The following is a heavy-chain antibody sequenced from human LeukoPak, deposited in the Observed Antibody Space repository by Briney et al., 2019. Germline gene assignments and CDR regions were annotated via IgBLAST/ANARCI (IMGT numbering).Heavy chain of an antibody. J-gene: IGHJ6*02. CDR2: ISAYNGNT. CDR3: ARVSPYSNPSYYYYGMDV. Sequence: ASVKVSCKASGYTFTNYGISWVRQAPGQGLEWMGWISAYNGNTNYAQKLQGRVTMTTDTSTSTAYMELRSLRSDDTAVYYCARVSPYSNPSYYYYGMDVWGQGTTVTVSS. CDR1: GYTFTNYG. D-gene: IGHD4-11*01. V-gene: IGHV1-18*01.